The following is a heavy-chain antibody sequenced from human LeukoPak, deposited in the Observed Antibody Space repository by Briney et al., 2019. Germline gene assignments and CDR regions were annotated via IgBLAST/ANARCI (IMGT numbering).Heavy chain of an antibody. CDR1: GASINTHY. J-gene: IGHJ4*02. CDR3: VRRYNSGPYYFDY. V-gene: IGHV4-59*11. Sequence: SETLSLTCTVSGASINTHYWSWIRQPPGKGLEWIGFVYYSGITSYNPSLKSRVTISVDTSKNHFSLKLTSVTAADTAVYYCVRRYNSGPYYFDYWGQGTLVTVSS. D-gene: IGHD5-18*01. CDR2: VYYSGIT.